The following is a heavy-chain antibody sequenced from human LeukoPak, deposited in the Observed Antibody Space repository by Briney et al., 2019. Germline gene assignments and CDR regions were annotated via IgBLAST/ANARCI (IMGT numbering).Heavy chain of an antibody. J-gene: IGHJ6*02. D-gene: IGHD2-15*01. CDR1: GFTVNNNY. CDR2: ISSSSYI. CDR3: ARPTCSGGSCYGYYYYGMDV. V-gene: IGHV3-69-1*01. Sequence: GGSLRLSCAASGFTVNNNYMNWVRQAPGKGLEWVSSISSSSYIYHADSVKGRFTISRDNAKNSLYLQMNSLRAEDTAVYYCARPTCSGGSCYGYYYYGMDVWGQGTTVTVSS.